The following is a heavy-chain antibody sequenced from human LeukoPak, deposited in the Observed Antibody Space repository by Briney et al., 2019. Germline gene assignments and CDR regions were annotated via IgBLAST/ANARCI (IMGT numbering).Heavy chain of an antibody. Sequence: LRLSXXASGFXFSSYAMHWVRQAPGKGLEWVAVISYDGSNKYYADSVKGRFTISRDNSKNTLYLQMNSLRAEDTAVYYCAKLRTPRDYWGQGTLVTVSS. CDR2: ISYDGSNK. D-gene: IGHD2-15*01. J-gene: IGHJ4*02. CDR1: GFXFSSYA. V-gene: IGHV3-30-3*02. CDR3: AKLRTPRDY.